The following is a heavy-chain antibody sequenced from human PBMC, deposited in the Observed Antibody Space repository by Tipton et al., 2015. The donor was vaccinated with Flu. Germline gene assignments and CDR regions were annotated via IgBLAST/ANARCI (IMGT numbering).Heavy chain of an antibody. Sequence: SLRLSCAASGFIFSDYWMAWVRQAPGKGLEWVANINYDGSTKYYVDSVKGRFIISRDNAKNSLYLQMNSLRAEDTAVYYCARAWAAAGSAWGQGTLVAVSS. V-gene: IGHV3-7*01. CDR1: GFIFSDYW. D-gene: IGHD6-13*01. J-gene: IGHJ5*02. CDR2: INYDGSTK. CDR3: ARAWAAAGSA.